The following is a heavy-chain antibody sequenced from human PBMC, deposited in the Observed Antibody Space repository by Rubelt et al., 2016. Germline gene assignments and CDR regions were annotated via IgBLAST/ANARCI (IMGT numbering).Heavy chain of an antibody. Sequence: EVQLVESGGGLVQPGGSLRLSCAASGFTFSSNYMSWVRQAPGKGLEWVSVIYSGGSTYYADSVKGRFTISRDNAKNTLFLQMDRLRAEDTAVYYCARDRAGGSFDYWGQGILVTVAS. J-gene: IGHJ4*02. CDR3: ARDRAGGSFDY. CDR1: GFTFSSNY. CDR2: IYSGGST. V-gene: IGHV3-66*01. D-gene: IGHD3-16*02.